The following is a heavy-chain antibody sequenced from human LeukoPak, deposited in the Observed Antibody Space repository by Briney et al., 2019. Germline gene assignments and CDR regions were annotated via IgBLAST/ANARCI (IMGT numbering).Heavy chain of an antibody. Sequence: GGSLRLSCAASGFTFTDYSMHWVRQVPGKGLEWVSGITWDSTGVGYADSVKGRFTMSRDNAKNSVYLQMDSLRVEDMALYYCAKSAGFSSGGVFDIWGQGTMVTVSS. CDR1: GFTFTDYS. V-gene: IGHV3-9*03. CDR2: ITWDSTGV. D-gene: IGHD3-22*01. J-gene: IGHJ3*02. CDR3: AKSAGFSSGGVFDI.